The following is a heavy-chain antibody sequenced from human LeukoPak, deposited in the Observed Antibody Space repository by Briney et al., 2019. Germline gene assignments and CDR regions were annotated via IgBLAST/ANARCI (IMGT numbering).Heavy chain of an antibody. CDR3: ARHPRYYYGSGSFYYYYMDV. Sequence: SETLSLTCTVSGGSISSYYWSWIRQPPGKGLEWIGYIYYSGGTSYNPSLKSRVTISVETSKNQFSLKLSSVTAADTAVYYCARHPRYYYGSGSFYYYYMDVWGKGTAVTISS. D-gene: IGHD3-10*01. V-gene: IGHV4-59*08. J-gene: IGHJ6*03. CDR1: GGSISSYY. CDR2: IYYSGGT.